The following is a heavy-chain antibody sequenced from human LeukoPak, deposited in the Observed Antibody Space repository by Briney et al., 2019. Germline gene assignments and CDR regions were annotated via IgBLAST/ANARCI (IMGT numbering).Heavy chain of an antibody. CDR2: ISYDGSNK. Sequence: PGRSLRLSCAASGFTFSSYGMHWVRQAPGKGLEWVAVISYDGSNKYYADSVKGRFTISRDNSKNTLYLQMNSLRAEDTAVYYCAKGHRPVYYYSMDVWGKGTTVTVSS. CDR1: GFTFSSYG. V-gene: IGHV3-30*18. CDR3: AKGHRPVYYYSMDV. J-gene: IGHJ6*04.